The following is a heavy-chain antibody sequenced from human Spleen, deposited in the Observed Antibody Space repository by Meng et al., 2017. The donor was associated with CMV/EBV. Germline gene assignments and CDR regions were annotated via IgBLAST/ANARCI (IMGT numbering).Heavy chain of an antibody. D-gene: IGHD2-2*01. CDR3: AREWGYQILIDAFDI. Sequence: GGSLRLSCAASGFTFSSYGMHWVRQAPGKGLEWVSSITGSSSFIYYADSVKGRFTISRDNSNNLVYLHMSSLRADDTAIYYCAREWGYQILIDAFDIWGQGTMVTVSS. J-gene: IGHJ3*02. CDR1: GFTFSSYG. V-gene: IGHV3-21*01. CDR2: ITGSSSFI.